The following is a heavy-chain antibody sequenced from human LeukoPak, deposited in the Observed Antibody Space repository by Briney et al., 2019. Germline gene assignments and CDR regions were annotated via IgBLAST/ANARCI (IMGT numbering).Heavy chain of an antibody. V-gene: IGHV3-30*18. Sequence: GGSLRLSCAASGFTFSSYGMHWVRQALGKGLEWVAVISYDGSNKYYADSVKGRFTISRDNSKNTLYLQMNSLRAEDTAVYYCAKDAAAAGTFDYWGQGTLVTVSS. CDR1: GFTFSSYG. D-gene: IGHD6-13*01. CDR3: AKDAAAAGTFDY. CDR2: ISYDGSNK. J-gene: IGHJ4*02.